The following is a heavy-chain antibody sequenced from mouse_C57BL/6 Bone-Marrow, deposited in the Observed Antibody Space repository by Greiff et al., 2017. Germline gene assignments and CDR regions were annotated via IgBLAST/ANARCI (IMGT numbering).Heavy chain of an antibody. Sequence: EVMLVESGGGLVKPGGSLKLSCAASGFTFSSYAMSWVRQTPEKRLEWVATISDGGSYTYYPDNVKGRFTISRDNAKNNLYLQMSHLKSEDTAMYYCARGNYGGQGTSVTVSS. CDR3: ARGNY. CDR1: GFTFSSYA. V-gene: IGHV5-4*03. CDR2: ISDGGSYT. J-gene: IGHJ4*01.